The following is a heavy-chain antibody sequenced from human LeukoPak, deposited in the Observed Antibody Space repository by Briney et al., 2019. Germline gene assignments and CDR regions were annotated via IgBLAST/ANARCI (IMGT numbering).Heavy chain of an antibody. CDR1: GFTFDDYA. CDR3: AREDVAAAGNGDAFDI. CDR2: ISSSGSTI. D-gene: IGHD6-13*01. V-gene: IGHV3-48*03. J-gene: IGHJ3*02. Sequence: GRSLRLSCAASGFTFDDYAMHWVRQAPGKGLEWVSYISSSGSTIYYADSVKGRFTISRDNAKNSLYLQMNSLRAEDTAVYYCAREDVAAAGNGDAFDIWGQGTMVTVSS.